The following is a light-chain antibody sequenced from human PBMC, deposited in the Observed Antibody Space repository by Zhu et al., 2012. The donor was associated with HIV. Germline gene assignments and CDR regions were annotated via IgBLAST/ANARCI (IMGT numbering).Light chain of an antibody. Sequence: DIQLTQSPSFLSASVGDRVTITCRASQGISSYLAWYQQKPGKAPKLLIYAASTLQSGVPLRFSGSGSGTEFTLTVSSLQPEDFATYYCQXFNSYPPGFGGGTKVEIK. CDR2: AAS. CDR3: QXFNSYPPG. V-gene: IGKV1-9*01. CDR1: QGISSY. J-gene: IGKJ4*01.